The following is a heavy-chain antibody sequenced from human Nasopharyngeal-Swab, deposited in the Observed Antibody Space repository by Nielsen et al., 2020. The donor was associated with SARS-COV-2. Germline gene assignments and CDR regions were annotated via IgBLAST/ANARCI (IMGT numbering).Heavy chain of an antibody. Sequence: WIRQPPGKGLEWIGYIYYSGSTYYNPSLKSRVTISVDTSKNQFSLKLGSVTAADTAVYYCARGFRRYQLLPGWFDPWGQGTLVTVSS. CDR3: ARGFRRYQLLPGWFDP. D-gene: IGHD2-2*01. CDR2: IYYSGST. V-gene: IGHV4-30-4*01. J-gene: IGHJ5*02.